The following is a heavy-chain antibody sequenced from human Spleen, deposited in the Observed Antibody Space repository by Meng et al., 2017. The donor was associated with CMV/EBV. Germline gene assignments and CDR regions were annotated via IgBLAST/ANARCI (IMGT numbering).Heavy chain of an antibody. Sequence: VRLHQWGAGLLKLSETLSLPCAVYGGSFSGYYWSWIRQPPGKGLEWIGEINHSGSTNYNPSLKSRVTISVDTSKNQFSLKLSSVTAADTAVYYCARTGKGDYWGQGTLVTVSS. D-gene: IGHD1-14*01. V-gene: IGHV4-34*01. CDR3: ARTGKGDY. CDR2: INHSGST. J-gene: IGHJ4*02. CDR1: GGSFSGYY.